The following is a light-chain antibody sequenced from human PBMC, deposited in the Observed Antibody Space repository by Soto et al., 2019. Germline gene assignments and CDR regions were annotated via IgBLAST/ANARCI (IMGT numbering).Light chain of an antibody. J-gene: IGLJ1*01. CDR2: EVS. Sequence: QSVLTQPASVSGSPGQSITISCTGTSSDVGTYHLVSWYQQNPGKAPKLMIYEVSKWPSGVPNRFSGSKSGNTASLTISGLQAEDEAAYYCCSYASGNRYLFGTGTKLTVL. V-gene: IGLV2-23*02. CDR1: SSDVGTYHL. CDR3: CSYASGNRYL.